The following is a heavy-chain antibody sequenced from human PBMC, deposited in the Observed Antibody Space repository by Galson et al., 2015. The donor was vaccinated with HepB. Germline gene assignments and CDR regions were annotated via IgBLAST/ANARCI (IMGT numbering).Heavy chain of an antibody. J-gene: IGHJ4*02. Sequence: SLSLSCAASGFTFSSYAMHWVRQAPGKGLEYVSAISSSGGSTYYTDSVKGRFTISRHNSKNTLYLQMNSLRAEETAVYYCARDRGYSSGWYDYWGQGTLVTVSS. V-gene: IGHV3-64*04. CDR2: ISSSGGST. CDR3: ARDRGYSSGWYDY. D-gene: IGHD6-19*01. CDR1: GFTFSSYA.